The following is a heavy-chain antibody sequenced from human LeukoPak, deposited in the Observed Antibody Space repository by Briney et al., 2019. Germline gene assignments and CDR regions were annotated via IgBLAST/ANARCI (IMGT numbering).Heavy chain of an antibody. V-gene: IGHV1-69*04. D-gene: IGHD3-3*01. J-gene: IGHJ4*02. CDR3: ARVESHYESDY. CDR1: GGTFSSYA. Sequence: ASVKVSCKASGGTFSSYAISWVRQAPGQGLEWMGRIIPILGIANYAQKFQGRVTITADKSTSTAYMVLSSLRSEDTAVYYCARVESHYESDYWGQGTLVTVSS. CDR2: IIPILGIA.